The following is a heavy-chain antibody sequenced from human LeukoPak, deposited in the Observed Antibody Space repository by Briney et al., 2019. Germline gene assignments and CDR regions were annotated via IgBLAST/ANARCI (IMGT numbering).Heavy chain of an antibody. CDR2: TSNHGNDG. CDR1: GFSFSSYA. J-gene: IGHJ4*02. Sequence: GGSLRLSCTDSGFSFSSYAMHWVRQSPGKGIEWVAVTSNHGNDGFYADSVKGRFTISRDNSKKTLYLQMDSLRPEDTGAYYCTRDRGAMNDFDYWGQGTLVTVSS. D-gene: IGHD2-2*01. V-gene: IGHV3-30*01. CDR3: TRDRGAMNDFDY.